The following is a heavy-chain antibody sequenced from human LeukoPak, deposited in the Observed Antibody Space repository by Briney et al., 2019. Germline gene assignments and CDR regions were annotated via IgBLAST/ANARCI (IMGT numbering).Heavy chain of an antibody. Sequence: GGSLRLSCAASGFTFSSYWTHWVRQRPGKGLEWVGQLKGDGSRANYADSVRGRFTISRDNAKNTVYLQLNSLRAEDTAVYYCARDGHLAPVIAFLDYWGQGTPVTVSS. CDR2: LKGDGSRA. J-gene: IGHJ4*02. CDR3: ARDGHLAPVIAFLDY. V-gene: IGHV3-74*01. D-gene: IGHD2-21*01. CDR1: GFTFSSYW.